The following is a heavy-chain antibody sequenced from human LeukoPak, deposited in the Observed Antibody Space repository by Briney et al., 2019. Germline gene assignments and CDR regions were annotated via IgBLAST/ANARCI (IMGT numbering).Heavy chain of an antibody. CDR2: IYHSGST. CDR1: GYSISSGYY. J-gene: IGHJ5*02. D-gene: IGHD3-10*01. V-gene: IGHV4-38-2*02. Sequence: SETLSLTCTVSGYSISSGYYWGWIRQPPGKGLEWIGSIYHSGSTYYNPSLKSRVTISVDTSNNQFSLRLSSVTAADTAVYFCARDHAVTMFRGVGSGWFDPWGQGTLVTVSS. CDR3: ARDHAVTMFRGVGSGWFDP.